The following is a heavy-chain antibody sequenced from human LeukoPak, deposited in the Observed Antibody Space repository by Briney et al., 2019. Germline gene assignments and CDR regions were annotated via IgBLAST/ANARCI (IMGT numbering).Heavy chain of an antibody. CDR3: ARHKQLPSGCFDY. CDR2: VNHSGST. CDR1: GGSFSVYY. J-gene: IGHJ4*02. D-gene: IGHD6-6*01. Sequence: SETLSLTCAVRGGSFSVYYCSWIRQPPGKGLEWIGKVNHSGSTNYNPSLKSRVTISVDTSKNQFSLKLTSVTAADTAVYYCARHKQLPSGCFDYWGQGTLVTVSS. V-gene: IGHV4-34*01.